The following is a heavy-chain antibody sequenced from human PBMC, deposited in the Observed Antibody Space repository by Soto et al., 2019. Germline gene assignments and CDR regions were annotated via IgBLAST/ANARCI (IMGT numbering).Heavy chain of an antibody. V-gene: IGHV4-31*03. CDR3: ARELNXREAYYYGSGVFDY. J-gene: IGHJ4*02. CDR1: GGSISSGGYY. Sequence: PSETLSLTCTVSGGSISSGGYYWSWIRQHPGKGLEWIGYIYYSGSTYYNPSLKSRVTISVDTSKNQFSLKLSSVTAADTAVYYCARELNXREAYYYGSGVFDYWGQGTLVTVSS. D-gene: IGHD3-10*01. CDR2: IYYSGST.